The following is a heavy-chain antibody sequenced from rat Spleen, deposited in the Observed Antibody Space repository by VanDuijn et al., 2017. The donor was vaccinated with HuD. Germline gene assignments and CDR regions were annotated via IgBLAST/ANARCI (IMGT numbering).Heavy chain of an antibody. CDR3: TRGYVMDA. V-gene: IGHV5S13*01. CDR2: ISTGGDNT. CDR1: GFTFNKYD. J-gene: IGHJ4*01. Sequence: EVQLVESGGGSVQPGRSLKLSCAASGFTFNKYDMAWVRQAPTKGLEWIASISTGGDNTYFRDSVKGRFPLSRDNAKNTQSLQMDSLRSEDTAIYYCTRGYVMDAWGQGASVTVSS.